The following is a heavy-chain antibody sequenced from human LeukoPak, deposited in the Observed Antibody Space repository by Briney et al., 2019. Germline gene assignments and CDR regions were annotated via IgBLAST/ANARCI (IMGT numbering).Heavy chain of an antibody. CDR3: ARERRYYHSSGFYYPDFDY. J-gene: IGHJ4*02. V-gene: IGHV4-59*01. D-gene: IGHD3-22*01. Sequence: PSETLSLTCTVSGGSISSYYWSWIRQPPGKGLEWIGYISNTGSTNYNPSLKSRVTISVDMSKNQLSLNLSSVTAVDTAVYYCARERRYYHSSGFYYPDFDYWAQGTLVTVSS. CDR1: GGSISSYY. CDR2: ISNTGST.